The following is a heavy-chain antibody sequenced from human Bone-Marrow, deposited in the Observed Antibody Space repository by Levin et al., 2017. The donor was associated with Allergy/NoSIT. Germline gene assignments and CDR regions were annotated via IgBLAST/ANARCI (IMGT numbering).Heavy chain of an antibody. V-gene: IGHV3-23*01. Sequence: GGSLRLSCAASGFTFNSYAMAWVRQAPGKGLEWVSDISATGTIRYYADSVKGRFTISRDSSKNTLYLQMNSLRAEDTARYYCAKVVQPWLVRFAFDVWGQGTMVTVSS. CDR2: ISATGTIR. CDR3: AKVVQPWLVRFAFDV. J-gene: IGHJ3*01. D-gene: IGHD6-19*01. CDR1: GFTFNSYA.